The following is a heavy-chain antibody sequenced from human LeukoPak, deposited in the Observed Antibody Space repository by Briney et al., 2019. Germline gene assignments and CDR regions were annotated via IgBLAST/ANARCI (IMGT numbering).Heavy chain of an antibody. V-gene: IGHV4-31*03. CDR3: ARVRYCSGGSCYSPYYYYYMDV. CDR1: GGSISSGGYY. J-gene: IGHJ6*03. CDR2: IYCSGST. D-gene: IGHD2-15*01. Sequence: SPPLSLTCTFSGGSISSGGYYWSWIRRHPGKGLEWIGYIYCSGSTYYTPSLKSRFTISVDTSKNQFSLKLSSVTAADTAVYYCARVRYCSGGSCYSPYYYYYMDVWGKGTTVTVSS.